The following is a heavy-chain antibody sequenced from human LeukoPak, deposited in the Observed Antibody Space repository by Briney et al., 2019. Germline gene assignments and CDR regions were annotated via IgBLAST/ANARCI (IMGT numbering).Heavy chain of an antibody. V-gene: IGHV1-2*02. Sequence: ASVKVSCKASGYTFTGYYMHWVRQAPGQGLEWMGWINPDSGGTNFAQKFQGRVTMTRDTSINTAYRELSSLRSDDTAVYYCARDPTRFYYDRSGFRGDYFDYWGQGTLVTVSS. CDR1: GYTFTGYY. D-gene: IGHD3-22*01. CDR3: ARDPTRFYYDRSGFRGDYFDY. J-gene: IGHJ4*02. CDR2: INPDSGGT.